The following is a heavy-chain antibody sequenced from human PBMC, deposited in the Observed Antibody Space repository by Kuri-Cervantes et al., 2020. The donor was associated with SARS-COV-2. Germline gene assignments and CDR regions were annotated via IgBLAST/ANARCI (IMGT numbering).Heavy chain of an antibody. CDR3: AREGTIVVGGLDS. D-gene: IGHD2-21*01. CDR2: MNPNSGDT. J-gene: IGHJ4*02. CDR1: GYTFTNYE. Sequence: GGSLRLSCKASGYTFTNYEINWVRQATGQGLEWMGWMNPNSGDTDYAQKFQGRVILTRNTSTTTAYMELRGLKSEDTAVYYCAREGTIVVGGLDSWGQGTLVTVSS. V-gene: IGHV1-8*03.